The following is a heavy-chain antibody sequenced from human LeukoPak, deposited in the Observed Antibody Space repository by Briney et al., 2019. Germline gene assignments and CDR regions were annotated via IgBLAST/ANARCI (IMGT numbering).Heavy chain of an antibody. D-gene: IGHD3-22*01. CDR1: GFTFSSYA. J-gene: IGHJ4*02. CDR2: ISGSGGST. Sequence: GGSLRLSCAASGFTFSSYAMSWVRQAPGKGLEWVSAISGSGGSTYYADSVKGRFTISRDNSKNTLYLQMNSLRAEDTAVYYCAKDASSGYYYTTNFDYWGQGTLVTVSS. V-gene: IGHV3-23*01. CDR3: AKDASSGYYYTTNFDY.